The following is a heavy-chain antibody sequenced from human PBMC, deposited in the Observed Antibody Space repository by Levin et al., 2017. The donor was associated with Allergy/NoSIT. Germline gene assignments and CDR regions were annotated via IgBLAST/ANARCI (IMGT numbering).Heavy chain of an antibody. D-gene: IGHD6-13*01. J-gene: IGHJ6*02. V-gene: IGHV3-30-3*01. Sequence: GGSLRLSCAASGFTFSSYAMHWVRQAPGKGLEWVAVISYDGSNKYYADSVKGRFTISRDNSKNTLYLQMNSLRAEDTAVYYCARDRLAAAGTNYYYGMDVWGQGTTVTVSS. CDR1: GFTFSSYA. CDR3: ARDRLAAAGTNYYYGMDV. CDR2: ISYDGSNK.